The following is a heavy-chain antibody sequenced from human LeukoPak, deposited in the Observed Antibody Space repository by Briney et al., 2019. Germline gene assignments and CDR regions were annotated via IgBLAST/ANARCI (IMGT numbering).Heavy chain of an antibody. CDR3: ARAPRVPAAMRPNWFDP. V-gene: IGHV4-34*01. CDR2: INHSGST. D-gene: IGHD2-2*01. CDR1: GGSFSGYY. Sequence: SETLSLTCAVYGGSFSGYYWSWIRQPPGKGREWNGEINHSGSTNYNPSLKSRVTISVDTSKNQFSLKLSSVTAADTAVYYCARAPRVPAAMRPNWFDPWGQGTLVTVSS. J-gene: IGHJ5*02.